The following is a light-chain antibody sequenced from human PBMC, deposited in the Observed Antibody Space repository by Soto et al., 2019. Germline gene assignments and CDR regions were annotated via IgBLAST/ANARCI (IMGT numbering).Light chain of an antibody. J-gene: IGKJ1*01. V-gene: IGKV1-5*01. CDR3: QQYNSSPWT. Sequence: DIQMTQSPSTLSASVGDRVTITCRASQSIKTWLAWYQLKPGRAPTLLIYDASSLESGVPSSFSGSGSGTEFTLTISSLQNDDFATYHCQQYNSSPWTFGQGTKVEIK. CDR2: DAS. CDR1: QSIKTW.